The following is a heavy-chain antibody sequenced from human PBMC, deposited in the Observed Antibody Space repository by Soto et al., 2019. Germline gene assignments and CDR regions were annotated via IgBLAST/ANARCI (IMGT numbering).Heavy chain of an antibody. D-gene: IGHD2-2*02. CDR1: GFTVSSNY. V-gene: IGHV3-53*02. Sequence: EVQLVETGGGLIQPGGSLRLSCAASGFTVSSNYMSWVRQAPGKGLEWVSVIYSGGSTYYADSVKGRFTISRDNSKNTRYLLMNSLRAEDTAVYHCARGGYSAYCSSTSCYTMRVGRRRDYTRNKCYYYYGMDVWGQGTTVTVSS. J-gene: IGHJ6*02. CDR3: ARGGYSAYCSSTSCYTMRVGRRRDYTRNKCYYYYGMDV. CDR2: IYSGGST.